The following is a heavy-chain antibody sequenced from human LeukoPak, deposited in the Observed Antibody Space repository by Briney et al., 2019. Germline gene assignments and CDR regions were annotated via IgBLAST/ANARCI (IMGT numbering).Heavy chain of an antibody. CDR2: IYPGDSDT. Sequence: GESLKISCKGSGYSFTSYWIGWVRQMPGKGLEWMGIIYPGDSDTRYSPSFQGQVTISADKSISTAYLKWSSLKASDTAMYYCARRYCSGGSCYSNWFDPWGQGTLVTVSS. J-gene: IGHJ5*02. CDR3: ARRYCSGGSCYSNWFDP. V-gene: IGHV5-51*01. CDR1: GYSFTSYW. D-gene: IGHD2-15*01.